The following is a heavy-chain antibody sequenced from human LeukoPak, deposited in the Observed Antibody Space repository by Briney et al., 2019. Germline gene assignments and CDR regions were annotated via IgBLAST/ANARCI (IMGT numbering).Heavy chain of an antibody. J-gene: IGHJ4*02. CDR1: GFTFSSYA. CDR2: ISGSGGST. D-gene: IGHD4-17*01. Sequence: PGGSLRLSCAASGFTFSSYAMSWVRQAPGKGLEWVSAISGSGGSTYYADSVKGRFTISRDNAKNSLYLQMNSLRAEDTAVYYCARPMTTVTTSIGYWGQGTLDTVSS. CDR3: ARPMTTVTTSIGY. V-gene: IGHV3-23*01.